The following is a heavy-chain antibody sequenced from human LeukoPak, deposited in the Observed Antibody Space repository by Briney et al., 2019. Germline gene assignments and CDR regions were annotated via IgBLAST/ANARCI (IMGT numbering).Heavy chain of an antibody. J-gene: IGHJ6*03. D-gene: IGHD5-12*01. V-gene: IGHV1-2*02. Sequence: GASVKVSCKSSGYTFTSYDTNWVRQATGQGLEWMGWMNPNSGGTHYAQKFQGRVTMTRDTSISTAYMELSRLRSDDTAVYYCARVLATQTYYYYIDVWGKGTTVTVSS. CDR2: MNPNSGGT. CDR1: GYTFTSYD. CDR3: ARVLATQTYYYYIDV.